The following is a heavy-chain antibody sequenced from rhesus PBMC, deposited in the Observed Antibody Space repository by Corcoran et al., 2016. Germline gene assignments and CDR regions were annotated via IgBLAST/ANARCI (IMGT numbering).Heavy chain of an antibody. CDR1: GFSLTTSGMG. J-gene: IGHJ1*01. CDR3: ARLDYNIWTGYYKCFEF. V-gene: IGHV2-1*01. D-gene: IGHD3-3*01. CDR2: IYWNDDK. Sequence: QVTLKESGPALVKPTQTLTLTCTFSGFSLTTSGMGVGWIRQPSRKTLEWLAHIYWNDDKYYSTSLKRRLTLSNDTSKTQVVLTMTNMDPVDTATYYCARLDYNIWTGYYKCFEFWGQGALVTVSS.